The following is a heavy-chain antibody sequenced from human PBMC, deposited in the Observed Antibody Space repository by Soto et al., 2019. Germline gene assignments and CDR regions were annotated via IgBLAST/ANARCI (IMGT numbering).Heavy chain of an antibody. CDR3: ARNSLYDSGPDY. D-gene: IGHD3-22*01. J-gene: IGHJ4*02. CDR2: IYPGDSDT. CDR1: GYSFTNYW. V-gene: IGHV5-51*03. Sequence: EVQLVQSGAEVKKPGESLKISCKGSGYSFTNYWIGWVRQMPGRGLEWMGIIYPGDSDTRYSPSFQGQVTVSADKATSTAYLHWSSLKASDTAMYYCARNSLYDSGPDYWGQGTRVTVSS.